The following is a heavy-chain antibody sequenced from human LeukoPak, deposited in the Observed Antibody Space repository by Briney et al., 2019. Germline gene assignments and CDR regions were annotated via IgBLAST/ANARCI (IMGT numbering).Heavy chain of an antibody. CDR1: GGSISSYY. J-gene: IGHJ6*02. CDR3: ARQPMVRGASHYYYGMDV. Sequence: NPSETLSLTCTVSGGSISSYYRSWIRQPPGKGLEWIGYIYYSGSTNYNPSLKSRVTISVDTSKNQFSLKLSSVTAADTAVYYCARQPMVRGASHYYYGMDVWGQGTTVTVSS. V-gene: IGHV4-59*08. D-gene: IGHD3-10*01. CDR2: IYYSGST.